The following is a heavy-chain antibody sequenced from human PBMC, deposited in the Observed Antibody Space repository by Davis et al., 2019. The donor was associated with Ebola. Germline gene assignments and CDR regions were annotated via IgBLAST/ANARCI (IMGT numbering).Heavy chain of an antibody. CDR2: IHGDGSST. J-gene: IGHJ3*01. CDR3: AKDNRNIWSEV. V-gene: IGHV3-74*01. D-gene: IGHD2/OR15-2a*01. CDR1: GFTFSRSW. Sequence: GESLKISCAASGFTFSRSWMHWVRQAPGKGLLWVSRIHGDGSSTSYADSVKGRFTISRDNSKNTLYLQMNGLRVEDTAIYYCAKDNRNIWSEVWGQGTMVTVSS.